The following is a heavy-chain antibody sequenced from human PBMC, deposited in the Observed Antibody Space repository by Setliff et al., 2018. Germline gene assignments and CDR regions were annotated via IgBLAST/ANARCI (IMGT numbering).Heavy chain of an antibody. D-gene: IGHD5-18*01. CDR3: ARHRGYSYGRIDY. CDR2: MFYSGST. Sequence: PSETLSLTCTVSGGSISNHFWSWIRQPPGKGLEWIGSMFYSGSTNYNPSLKSRVTISVDTSKNQFSLKLSSVTAADTAVYYCARHRGYSYGRIDYWGQGTLVTVSS. CDR1: GGSISNHF. V-gene: IGHV4-59*08. J-gene: IGHJ4*02.